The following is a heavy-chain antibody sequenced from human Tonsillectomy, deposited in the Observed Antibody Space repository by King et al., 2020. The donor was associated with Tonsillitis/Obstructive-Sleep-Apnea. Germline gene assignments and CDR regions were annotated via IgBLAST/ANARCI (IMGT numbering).Heavy chain of an antibody. Sequence: VQLVESGGGLVQPGGYLRLSCAASGFTFSSYDMHWVRQATGKGMEWVSVIGTAGHTYYSGSVKGRFTISRENAKNFLYLQMNSLRAGDTAVYYCAAIFGYMDVWGKGTTVTVSS. CDR2: IGTAGHT. J-gene: IGHJ6*03. V-gene: IGHV3-13*04. D-gene: IGHD3-3*01. CDR1: GFTFSSYD. CDR3: AAIFGYMDV.